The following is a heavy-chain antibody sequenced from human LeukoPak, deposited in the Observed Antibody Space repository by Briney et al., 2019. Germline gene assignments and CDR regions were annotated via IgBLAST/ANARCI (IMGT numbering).Heavy chain of an antibody. V-gene: IGHV3-15*01. CDR3: TTRGYSYGYVDY. J-gene: IGHJ4*02. CDR1: GFTFSNAW. D-gene: IGHD5-18*01. CDR2: IKSKTDGGTT. Sequence: PGGSLRLSCAASGFTFSNAWVSWVRQAPGKGLEWVGRIKSKTDGGTTDYAAPVKGRFTISRDDSKNTLYLQMNSLKTEDTAVYYCTTRGYSYGYVDYWGQGTLVTVSS.